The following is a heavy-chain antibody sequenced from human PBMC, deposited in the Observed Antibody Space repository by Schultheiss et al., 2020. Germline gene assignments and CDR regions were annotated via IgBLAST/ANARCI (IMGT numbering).Heavy chain of an antibody. J-gene: IGHJ4*02. Sequence: SQTLSLTCAVYGGSFSGYYWSWIRQPPGKGLEWIGYIYYSGSTYYNPSLKSRVTISVDTSKNQFSLKLSSVTAADTAVYYCARGERITIFGVAPDYWGQGTLVTVSS. V-gene: IGHV4-30-4*08. D-gene: IGHD3-3*01. CDR2: IYYSGST. CDR3: ARGERITIFGVAPDY. CDR1: GGSFSGYY.